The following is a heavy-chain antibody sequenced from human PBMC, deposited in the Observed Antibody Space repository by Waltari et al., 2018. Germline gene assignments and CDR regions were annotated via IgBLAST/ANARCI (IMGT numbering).Heavy chain of an antibody. J-gene: IGHJ2*01. CDR1: GYTFTSYA. CDR3: ARGGCSGGSCYFYWYFDL. V-gene: IGHV1-3*01. CDR2: INAGNGKT. D-gene: IGHD2-15*01. Sequence: QVQLVQSGAEVKKPGASVKVSCKASGYTFTSYAMHWVRQAPGQRLEWMGWINAGNGKTKDAQKFQGRVTITRDTSASTAYMELSSLRSEDTAVYYCARGGCSGGSCYFYWYFDLWGRGTLVTVSS.